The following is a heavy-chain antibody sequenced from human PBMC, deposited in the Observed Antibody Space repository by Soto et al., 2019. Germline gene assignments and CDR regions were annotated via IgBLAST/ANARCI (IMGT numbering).Heavy chain of an antibody. D-gene: IGHD3-3*01. CDR2: IYYSGST. CDR1: GGSISSYY. V-gene: IGHV4-59*01. CDR3: ARWVYDFWSGYDPYYYVDV. Sequence: PSETLSLTCTVSGGSISSYYWSWIRQPPGKGLEWIGYIYYSGSTNYNPSLKSRVTISVDTSKNQFSLKLSSVTAADTAVYYCARWVYDFWSGYDPYYYVDVWGKGTTVTVSS. J-gene: IGHJ6*03.